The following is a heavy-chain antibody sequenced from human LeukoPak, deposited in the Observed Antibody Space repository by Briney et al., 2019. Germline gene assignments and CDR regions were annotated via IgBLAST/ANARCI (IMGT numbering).Heavy chain of an antibody. CDR2: ISAYNGNT. CDR1: GYTFTSYG. CDR3: ARESYVGGSFDY. Sequence: ASVKASCKASGYTFTSYGISWVRQAPGQGLEWMGWISAYNGNTNYAQKLQGRVTMTTDTSTSTAYMELRSLRSDDTAVYYCARESYVGGSFDYWGQGTLVTVSS. J-gene: IGHJ4*02. V-gene: IGHV1-18*01. D-gene: IGHD3-16*01.